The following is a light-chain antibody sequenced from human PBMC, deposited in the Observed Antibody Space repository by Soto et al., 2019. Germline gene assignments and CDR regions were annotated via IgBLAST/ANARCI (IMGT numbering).Light chain of an antibody. V-gene: IGLV1-51*01. CDR2: DSD. J-gene: IGLJ1*01. CDR3: SSYAGSSNV. Sequence: QSVLTQPPSVSAAPGQTVTISCSGSTSNIGINYVSWYQQFPGAAPRLLIYDSDKRPSGIPDRFSGSKSGNTASLTVSGLQAEDEADYYCSSYAGSSNVFGTGTKVTVL. CDR1: TSNIGINY.